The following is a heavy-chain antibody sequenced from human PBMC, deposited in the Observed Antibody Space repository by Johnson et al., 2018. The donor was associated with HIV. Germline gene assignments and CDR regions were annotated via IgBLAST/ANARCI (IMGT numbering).Heavy chain of an antibody. D-gene: IGHD3-16*02. CDR3: TTAIVIDAFDI. CDR1: GFTFSSYA. J-gene: IGHJ3*02. Sequence: VQLVESGGGVVQPGRSLRLSCAASGFTFSSYAMHWVRQAPGKGLEWVAVISYDGSNKYYADSVKGRFTISRDNSKNTLYLQMNSLTTEDTAVYYCTTAIVIDAFDIWGQGTVVTVSS. V-gene: IGHV3-30-3*01. CDR2: ISYDGSNK.